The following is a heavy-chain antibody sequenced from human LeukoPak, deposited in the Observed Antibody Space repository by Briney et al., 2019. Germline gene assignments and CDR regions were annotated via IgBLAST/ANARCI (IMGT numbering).Heavy chain of an antibody. V-gene: IGHV3-21*04. CDR3: AKDLQLWFPGGGY. Sequence: GGSLRLSCAASGFTFSSYSMNWVRQAPGKGLEWVSSISSSSSYIYYADSVKGRFTISRDNAKNSLYLQMNSLRAEDTAVYYCAKDLQLWFPGGGYWGQGTLVTVSS. D-gene: IGHD5-18*01. J-gene: IGHJ4*02. CDR1: GFTFSSYS. CDR2: ISSSSSYI.